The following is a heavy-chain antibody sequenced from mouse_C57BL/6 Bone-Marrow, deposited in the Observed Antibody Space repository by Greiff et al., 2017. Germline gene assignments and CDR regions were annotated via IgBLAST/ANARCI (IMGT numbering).Heavy chain of an antibody. CDR3: ARSNDDY. CDR2: IDPSDSYA. CDR1: GYTFTSYW. Sequence: QVQLQQPGAELVKPGASVKLSCKASGYTFTSYWMQWVKPRPGQGLEWIGEIDPSDSYANYNQKFKGKATLTVDPSSSTAYMQLSSRTSGDSAVYYCARSNDDYWGQGTTLTVSS. V-gene: IGHV1-50*01. J-gene: IGHJ2*01. D-gene: IGHD2-12*01.